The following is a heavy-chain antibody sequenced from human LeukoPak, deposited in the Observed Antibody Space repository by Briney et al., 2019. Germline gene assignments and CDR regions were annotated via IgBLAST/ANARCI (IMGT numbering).Heavy chain of an antibody. J-gene: IGHJ3*02. D-gene: IGHD2-15*01. CDR3: AGDVVATLNAFDI. V-gene: IGHV4-59*01. CDR1: GDSISNYY. CDR2: IYYSGST. Sequence: SETLSLTCTVSGDSISNYYWSWIRQPPGKGLEWIGYIYYSGSTNHNPSLKSRVTISIDTSKNQFSLKLSSVTAADTAVYYCAGDVVATLNAFDIWGQGTMVTVSS.